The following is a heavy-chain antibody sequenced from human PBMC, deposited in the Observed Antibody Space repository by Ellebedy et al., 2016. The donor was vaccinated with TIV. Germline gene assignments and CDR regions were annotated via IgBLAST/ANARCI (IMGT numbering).Heavy chain of an antibody. J-gene: IGHJ6*01. CDR2: IWYDGRNE. Sequence: GESLKISXAASGFSFSKYWMHWVRQAPGKGLEWVAGIWYDGRNESYSDSVKGRFTISRDNSKDTVHLQMNTLRAEDTAVYYCARARAAAGTGLGMDVWGQGTTVAVSS. V-gene: IGHV3-33*08. CDR1: GFSFSKYW. D-gene: IGHD6-13*01. CDR3: ARARAAAGTGLGMDV.